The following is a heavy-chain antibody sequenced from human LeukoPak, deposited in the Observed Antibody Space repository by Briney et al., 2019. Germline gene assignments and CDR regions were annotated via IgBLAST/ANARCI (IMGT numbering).Heavy chain of an antibody. V-gene: IGHV3-33*01. CDR1: GFTFSSYG. Sequence: PGRSLRLSCAASGFTFSSYGMHWVRQAPGKGLEWVAVIWYDGSNKYYADSVKGRFTISRDNAKNSLYLQMNSLRAEDTAVYYCARDHPRLRWNWFDPWGQGTLVTVSS. CDR3: ARDHPRLRWNWFDP. D-gene: IGHD4-23*01. CDR2: IWYDGSNK. J-gene: IGHJ5*02.